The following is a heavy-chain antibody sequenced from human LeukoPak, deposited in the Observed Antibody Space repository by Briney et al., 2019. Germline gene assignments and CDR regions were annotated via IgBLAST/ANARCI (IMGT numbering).Heavy chain of an antibody. D-gene: IGHD5-18*01. Sequence: QPGRSLRLSCAASGFTFSSYGMHWVRQAPGKGLEWVAVIWYDGSNKYYADSVKGRFTISRNNSKNTLYLQMNSPRAEDTAVYYCAREGYSYGNYFDYWGQGTLVTVSS. CDR3: AREGYSYGNYFDY. CDR2: IWYDGSNK. V-gene: IGHV3-33*01. J-gene: IGHJ4*02. CDR1: GFTFSSYG.